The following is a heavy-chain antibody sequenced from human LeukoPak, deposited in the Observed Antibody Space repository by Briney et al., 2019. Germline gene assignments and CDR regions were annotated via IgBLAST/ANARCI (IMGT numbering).Heavy chain of an antibody. CDR3: ASPTGSWSGYWDAYYFDY. V-gene: IGHV3-21*01. J-gene: IGHJ4*02. CDR1: GFTFGSYS. CDR2: ISSSSSYI. Sequence: GGSLRLSCAASGFTFGSYSMNWVRQAPGKGLEWVSSISSSSSYIYYADSVKGRFTISRDNAKNSLYLQMNSLRAEDTAVYYCASPTGSWSGYWDAYYFDYWGQGTLVTVSS. D-gene: IGHD3-3*01.